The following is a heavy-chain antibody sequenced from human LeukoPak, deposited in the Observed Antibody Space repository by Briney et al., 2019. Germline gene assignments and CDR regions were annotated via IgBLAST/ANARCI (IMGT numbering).Heavy chain of an antibody. CDR2: IYYSGST. CDR3: ASISGSYGPLDH. V-gene: IGHV4-59*05. J-gene: IGHJ4*02. D-gene: IGHD1-26*01. CDR1: GGSLSNYY. Sequence: SETLSLTCTVSGGSLSNYYWSWFRQPPGKGLEWIGSIYYSGSTYYNPSLKSRVTISVDTSKNQFSLKLRSVTAADTAVYYCASISGSYGPLDHWGQGTLVTVSS.